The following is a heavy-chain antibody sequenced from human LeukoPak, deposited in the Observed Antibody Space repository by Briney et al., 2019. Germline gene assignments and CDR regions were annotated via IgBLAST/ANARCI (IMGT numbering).Heavy chain of an antibody. CDR3: AREDGDYYYGMDV. CDR1: GYTFTGYY. CDR2: INPNSGGT. Sequence: ASVKVSCKASGYTFTGYYMHWVRQAPGQGLEWMGWINPNSGGTNYAQKFQGRVTMTRDTSISTAYMELSWLRSDDTAVYYCAREDGDYYYGMDVWGQGTTVTVSS. V-gene: IGHV1-2*02. D-gene: IGHD4-17*01. J-gene: IGHJ6*02.